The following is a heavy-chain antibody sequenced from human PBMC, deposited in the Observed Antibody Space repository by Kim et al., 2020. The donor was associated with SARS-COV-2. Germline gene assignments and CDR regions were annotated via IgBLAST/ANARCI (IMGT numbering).Heavy chain of an antibody. Sequence: SETLSLTCAVYGGSFSGYYWSWIRQPPGKGLEWIGEINHSGSTNYNPSLKSRVTISVDTSKNQFSLKLSSVTAADTAVYYCARGRGYSSFVRAIAAAGGFDYWGQGTLVTVSS. V-gene: IGHV4-34*01. J-gene: IGHJ4*02. CDR2: INHSGST. D-gene: IGHD6-13*01. CDR3: ARGRGYSSFVRAIAAAGGFDY. CDR1: GGSFSGYY.